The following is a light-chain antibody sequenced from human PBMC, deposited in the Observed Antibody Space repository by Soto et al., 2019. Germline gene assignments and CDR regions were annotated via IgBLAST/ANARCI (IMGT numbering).Light chain of an antibody. CDR1: QDIRND. CDR3: QQLNSYHPLT. V-gene: IGKV1-6*01. Sequence: AIQMTQSPSSLSASVGDIVTITGRESQDIRNDLGWYQTTPGKAHKLMRHAVYSLQSGVPSRFRVSGSGTDFTLTISSLQPEDFANYYCQQLNSYHPLTLGGGTKVDI. CDR2: AVY. J-gene: IGKJ4*01.